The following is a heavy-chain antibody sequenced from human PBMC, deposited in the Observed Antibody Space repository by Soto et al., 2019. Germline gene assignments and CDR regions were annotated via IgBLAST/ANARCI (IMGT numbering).Heavy chain of an antibody. D-gene: IGHD4-17*01. V-gene: IGHV3-53*01. CDR3: ARCYGDYYYYGMDV. J-gene: IGHJ6*02. CDR2: IYSGGST. CDR1: GFTVSSNY. Sequence: GGSLRLSCAASGFTVSSNYMSWVRQAPGKGLEWVSVIYSGGSTYYADSVKGRFTISRDNSKNTLYLQMNSLRAEDTAVYYCARCYGDYYYYGMDVWGQGTTVTVSS.